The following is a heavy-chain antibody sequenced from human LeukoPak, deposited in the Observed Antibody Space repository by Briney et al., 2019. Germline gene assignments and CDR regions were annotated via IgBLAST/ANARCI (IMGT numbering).Heavy chain of an antibody. V-gene: IGHV4-59*13. CDR2: ISHNGRT. D-gene: IGHD2-2*01. Sequence: KPSETLSLTCFVSGGSISTYYWSWIRQPPGKGLEWIGDISHNGRTNYNPSLKSRLTVSIDTSKNQFSLKLTSLTAADTAIYYCARSYIQFSRPYFSDYWGQGTLVTVSS. CDR3: ARSYIQFSRPYFSDY. J-gene: IGHJ4*02. CDR1: GGSISTYY.